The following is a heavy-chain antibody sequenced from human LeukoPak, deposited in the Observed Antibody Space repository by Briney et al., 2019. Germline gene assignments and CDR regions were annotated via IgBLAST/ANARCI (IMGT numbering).Heavy chain of an antibody. D-gene: IGHD3-16*01. J-gene: IGHJ5*02. Sequence: GGSLRLSCAASGFTFSSYWMHWVRQAPGKGLVWVSRINSDGSSTSYADSVKGRFTTSRDNAKNTLYLQMNSLRAEDTAVYYCARAGDRDSFDPWGQGTLVTVSS. CDR2: INSDGSST. CDR1: GFTFSSYW. V-gene: IGHV3-74*01. CDR3: ARAGDRDSFDP.